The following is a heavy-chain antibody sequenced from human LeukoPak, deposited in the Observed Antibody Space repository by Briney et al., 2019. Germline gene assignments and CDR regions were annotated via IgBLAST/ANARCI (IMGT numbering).Heavy chain of an antibody. CDR2: ISWNSGSI. J-gene: IGHJ4*02. CDR3: AKDARAMIVVALDY. V-gene: IGHV3-9*03. D-gene: IGHD3-22*01. Sequence: PGGSLRLSCAASGFTFDDYAMHWVRQAPGKGLEWVSGISWNSGSIGYADSVKGRFTISRDNAKNSLYLQMNSLRAEDMALYYCAKDARAMIVVALDYWGQGTLVTVSS. CDR1: GFTFDDYA.